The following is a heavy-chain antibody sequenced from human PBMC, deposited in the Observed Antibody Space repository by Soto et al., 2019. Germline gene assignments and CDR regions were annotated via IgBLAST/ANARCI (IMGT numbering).Heavy chain of an antibody. CDR1: GFTVATTG. Sequence: QVQLVESGGGVVQPGESLKVACAASGFTVATTGMHWVRQAPGKGLEWVAMISHSGTSKVYIDSVQGRFTISRDNAKNNQYLQMSSLRPEDTAIYYCAKDWGSSGWFNWFNPWGQGGLVTVSS. CDR2: ISHSGTSK. J-gene: IGHJ5*02. V-gene: IGHV3-30*18. CDR3: AKDWGSSGWFNWFNP. D-gene: IGHD6-19*01.